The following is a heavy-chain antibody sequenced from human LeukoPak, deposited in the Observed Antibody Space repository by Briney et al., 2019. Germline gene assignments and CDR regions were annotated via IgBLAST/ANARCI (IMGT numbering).Heavy chain of an antibody. V-gene: IGHV3-21*01. Sequence: PGGSLRLSCAASGFIFSTYSMNWVRQAPGKGLEWVSSISSSSSYIYYADSVKGRFTISRDNAKNSLYLQMNSLRAEDTAVYYCARLARDTAMGFDYWGQGTLVTVSS. CDR1: GFIFSTYS. CDR2: ISSSSSYI. D-gene: IGHD5-18*01. CDR3: ARLARDTAMGFDY. J-gene: IGHJ4*02.